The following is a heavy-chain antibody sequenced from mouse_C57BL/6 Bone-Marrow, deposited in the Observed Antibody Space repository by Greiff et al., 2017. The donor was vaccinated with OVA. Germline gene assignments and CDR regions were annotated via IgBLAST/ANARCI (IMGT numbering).Heavy chain of an antibody. D-gene: IGHD1-1*01. CDR1: GYTFTGYW. V-gene: IGHV1-9*01. Sequence: QVQLQQSGAELMKPGASVKLSCKATGYTFTGYWIEWVKQRPGHGLEWIGEILPGSGSTNSNEKFKGKATFTADTSSNTAYMQLSSLTTEDSAIYYWASSYGSSPWRWYFDVWGTGTTVTVSS. J-gene: IGHJ1*03. CDR2: ILPGSGST. CDR3: ASSYGSSPWRWYFDV.